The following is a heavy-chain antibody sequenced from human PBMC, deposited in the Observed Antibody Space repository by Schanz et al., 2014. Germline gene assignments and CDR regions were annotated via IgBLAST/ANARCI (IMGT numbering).Heavy chain of an antibody. V-gene: IGHV3-23*01. CDR2: ISGSGGST. Sequence: EVQLLESGGGLVQPGGSLRLSCAASGYTLSSNAMSWVRQAPGKGLEWVSTISGSGGSTYYADSVKGRFTISRDNSKNTLSLQLNSLRADDTAVYYCAKHLYQYNYYGMDVWGQGTTVTVSS. CDR3: AKHLYQYNYYGMDV. J-gene: IGHJ6*02. D-gene: IGHD2-2*02. CDR1: GYTLSSNA.